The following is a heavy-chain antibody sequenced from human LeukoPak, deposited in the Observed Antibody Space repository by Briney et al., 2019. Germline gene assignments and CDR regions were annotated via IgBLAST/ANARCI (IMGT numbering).Heavy chain of an antibody. V-gene: IGHV1-2*02. Sequence: ASVKVSCKASGYPFTGYYMHWVRQAPGQGLEWMGGINPNSGGTNYAQKFQGRVTMTRDTSISTAYMELSRLRSDDTAVYYCARGRGGTVTTNLNWFDPWGQGTLVTVSS. D-gene: IGHD4-17*01. J-gene: IGHJ5*02. CDR1: GYPFTGYY. CDR2: INPNSGGT. CDR3: ARGRGGTVTTNLNWFDP.